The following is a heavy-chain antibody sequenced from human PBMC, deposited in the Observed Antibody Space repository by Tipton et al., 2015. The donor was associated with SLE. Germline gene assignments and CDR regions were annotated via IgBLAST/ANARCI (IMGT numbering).Heavy chain of an antibody. D-gene: IGHD3-22*01. Sequence: TLSLTCAVSGGSISSSNWWSWVRQPPGKGLEWIGEIYHSGSTNYNPSLKSRVTISVDTSKNQFSLKLSSVTAADTAVYYCAREGYSSGYSYYYYYMDVWGKGTTVTVSS. CDR1: GGSISSSNW. J-gene: IGHJ6*03. CDR2: IYHSGST. CDR3: AREGYSSGYSYYYYYMDV. V-gene: IGHV4-4*02.